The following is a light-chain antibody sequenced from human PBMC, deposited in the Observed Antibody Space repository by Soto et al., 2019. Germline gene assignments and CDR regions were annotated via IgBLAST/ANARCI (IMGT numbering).Light chain of an antibody. Sequence: EIVLTQSPGTLSLSPGQRATLSCRASQSVDSINLAWYQQKPGQAPRLLIYGASSWATGVPYRFSGSGSGTDFTLTISRLEPEDFAVYYCQHYGTSPYTFGQGTKLEIK. J-gene: IGKJ2*01. CDR3: QHYGTSPYT. V-gene: IGKV3-20*01. CDR1: QSVDSIN. CDR2: GAS.